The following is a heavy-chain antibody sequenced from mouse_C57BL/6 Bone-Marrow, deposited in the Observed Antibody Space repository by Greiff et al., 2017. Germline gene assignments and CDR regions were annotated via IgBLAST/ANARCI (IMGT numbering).Heavy chain of an antibody. V-gene: IGHV1-62-2*01. J-gene: IGHJ1*03. D-gene: IGHD1-1*02. CDR1: GYTFTEYT. CDR2: FYPGRGSI. Sequence: VQLQQSGAELVKPGASVKLSCKASGYTFTEYTIHWVKQRSGQGLEWIGWFYPGRGSIKYNEKFKDKATLTADKSSSTVYMELRRLTSEDSAVYCGARHPQRWYYWYFDVWGTGTTVTVSS. CDR3: ARHPQRWYYWYFDV.